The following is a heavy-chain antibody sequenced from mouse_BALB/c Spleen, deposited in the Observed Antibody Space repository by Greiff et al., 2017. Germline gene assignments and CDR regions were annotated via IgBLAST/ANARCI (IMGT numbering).Heavy chain of an antibody. J-gene: IGHJ1*01. CDR1: GFTFSSYA. Sequence: EVNLVESGGGLVKPGGSLKLSCAASGFTFSSYAMSWVRQSPEKRLEWVAEISSGGSYTYYPDTVTGRFTISRDNAKNTLYLEMSSLRSEDTAMYYCARPYGNDWYFDVWGAGTTVTVSS. D-gene: IGHD2-10*02. V-gene: IGHV5-9-4*01. CDR3: ARPYGNDWYFDV. CDR2: ISSGGSYT.